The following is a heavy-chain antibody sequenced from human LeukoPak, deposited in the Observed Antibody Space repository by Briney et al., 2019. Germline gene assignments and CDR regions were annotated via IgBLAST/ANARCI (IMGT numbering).Heavy chain of an antibody. CDR2: INPNSGGT. V-gene: IGHV1-2*02. CDR3: ATVLSSGYSYGDFDY. D-gene: IGHD5-18*01. Sequence: ASVKVSCKASGYTFTGYYMHWVRQAPGQGLEWMGWINPNSGGTNYAQKFQGRVTMTRDTSISTAYMELSRLRSGDTAVYYCATVLSSGYSYGDFDYWGQGTLVTVSS. CDR1: GYTFTGYY. J-gene: IGHJ4*02.